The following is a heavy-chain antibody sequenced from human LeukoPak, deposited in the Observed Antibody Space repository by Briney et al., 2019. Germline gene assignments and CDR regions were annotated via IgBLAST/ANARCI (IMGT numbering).Heavy chain of an antibody. CDR1: GYTFTSYD. D-gene: IGHD2-15*01. CDR2: MNPNSGNT. J-gene: IGHJ4*02. V-gene: IGHV1-8*03. Sequence: GAPVKVSCKASGYTFTSYDINWVRQATGQGLEWMGWMNPNSGNTGYAQKFQGRVTITRNTSISTAYMELSSLRSEDTAVYYCARGFLVEPFDYWGQGTLVTVSS. CDR3: ARGFLVEPFDY.